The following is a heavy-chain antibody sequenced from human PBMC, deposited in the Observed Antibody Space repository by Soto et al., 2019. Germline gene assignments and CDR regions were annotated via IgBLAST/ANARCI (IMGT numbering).Heavy chain of an antibody. CDR2: ISAHNGNT. Sequence: APGQGLEWMGWISAHNGNTIYAQKLQGRVTMTTDTSTSTAYMELRSLRSDDTAVYYCARGYGHDYCGQGTLVTVSS. CDR3: ARGYGHDY. D-gene: IGHD1-1*01. V-gene: IGHV1-18*01. J-gene: IGHJ4*02.